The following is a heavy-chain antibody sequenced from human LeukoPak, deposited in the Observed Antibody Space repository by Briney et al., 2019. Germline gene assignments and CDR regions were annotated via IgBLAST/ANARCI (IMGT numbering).Heavy chain of an antibody. CDR2: ISYDGSNK. Sequence: GGSLRLSCAASGFTFSSYGMHWVRQAPGKGLEWVAVISYDGSNKYYADSVKGRFTISRDNAKNSLYLQMNSLKPEDTAVYYCARVAEAAAFDSWGQGTLVTVSS. V-gene: IGHV3-30*03. J-gene: IGHJ4*02. CDR1: GFTFSSYG. CDR3: ARVAEAAAFDS. D-gene: IGHD6-13*01.